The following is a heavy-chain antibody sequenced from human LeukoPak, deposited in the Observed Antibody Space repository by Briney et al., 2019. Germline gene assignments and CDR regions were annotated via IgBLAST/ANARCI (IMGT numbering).Heavy chain of an antibody. CDR3: AKDSPARYFDWLLSFDY. D-gene: IGHD3-9*01. V-gene: IGHV3-23*01. Sequence: GGSLRLSCAASGFTFSSYAISWVRQAPGKGLEWVSAFSGSGGSTYYADSVTGRFTISRDNSNNTLYLQMNSLSAEDTAIYYYAKDSPARYFDWLLSFDYWGQGTLVTVSS. CDR2: FSGSGGST. CDR1: GFTFSSYA. J-gene: IGHJ4*02.